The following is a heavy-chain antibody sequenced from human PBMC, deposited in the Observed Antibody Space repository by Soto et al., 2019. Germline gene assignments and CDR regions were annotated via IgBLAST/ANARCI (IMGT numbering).Heavy chain of an antibody. V-gene: IGHV3-23*01. CDR2: ISGSGDST. CDR3: ATRNYYDSTGYYYWYYFDF. CDR1: GITFSNYA. D-gene: IGHD3-22*01. Sequence: EVQLLESGGGFVQPGGSLRLSCAASGITFSNYAMSWVRQAPGKGLEWVSVISGSGDSTYYAESVKGRFTISRDNSKNTLRLQMNNLGAEDTALYYCATRNYYDSTGYYYWYYFDFWGQGTLVTVSS. J-gene: IGHJ4*02.